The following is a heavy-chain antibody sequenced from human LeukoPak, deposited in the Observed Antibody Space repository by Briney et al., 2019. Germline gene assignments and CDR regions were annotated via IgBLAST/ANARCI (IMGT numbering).Heavy chain of an antibody. CDR3: ARDRLGRDGYNYFDY. D-gene: IGHD5-24*01. CDR2: IYTSGST. J-gene: IGHJ4*02. CDR1: GGSISSYY. Sequence: PSETLSLTCTVSGGSISSYYWSWIRQPAGKELEWIGRIYTSGSTNYNPSLKSRVTMSVDTSKNQFSLKLSSVTAADTAVYYCARDRLGRDGYNYFDYWGQGTLVTVSS. V-gene: IGHV4-4*07.